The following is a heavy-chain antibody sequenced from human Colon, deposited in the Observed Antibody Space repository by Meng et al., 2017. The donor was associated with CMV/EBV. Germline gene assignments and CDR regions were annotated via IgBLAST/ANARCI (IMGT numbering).Heavy chain of an antibody. CDR2: IYTGGDT. CDR3: ARSFCTMGCYINAYDV. CDR1: GFNASNTY. Sequence: GGSLRLSVTASGFNASNTYMTWVRQAPGKGLEWVSLIYTGGDTYYADSVKGRFTFSRDVLKNIFYLQMNSLRAEDTAVYYCARSFCTMGCYINAYDVWGQGTMVTVSS. V-gene: IGHV3-53*01. D-gene: IGHD2-8*01. J-gene: IGHJ3*01.